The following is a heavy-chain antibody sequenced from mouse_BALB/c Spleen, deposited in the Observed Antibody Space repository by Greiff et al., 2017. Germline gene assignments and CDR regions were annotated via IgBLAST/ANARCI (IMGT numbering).Heavy chain of an antibody. CDR1: GFTFSDYY. Sequence: EVKLVESGGGLVKPGGSLKLSCAASGFTFSDYYMYWVRQTPEKRLEWVATISDGGSYTYYPDSVKGRFTISRDNAKNNLYLQMSSLKSEDTAMYYCARGVYYDYDGAMDYWGQGTSVTVSS. J-gene: IGHJ4*01. D-gene: IGHD2-4*01. CDR2: ISDGGSYT. CDR3: ARGVYYDYDGAMDY. V-gene: IGHV5-4*02.